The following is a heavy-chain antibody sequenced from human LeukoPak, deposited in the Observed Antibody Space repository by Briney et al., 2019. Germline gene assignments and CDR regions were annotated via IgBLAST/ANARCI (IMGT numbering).Heavy chain of an antibody. V-gene: IGHV3-21*01. CDR1: GYTLTELS. CDR2: ISSSSSYI. D-gene: IGHD2-2*01. CDR3: ARDFSPYYCSSTSCYPKLKSMDV. J-gene: IGHJ6*02. Sequence: GASVKVSCKVSGYTLTELSMHWVRQAPGKGPEWVSSISSSSSYIYYADSVKGRFTISRDNAKNSLYLQMNSLRAEDTAVYYCARDFSPYYCSSTSCYPKLKSMDVWGQGTTVTVSS.